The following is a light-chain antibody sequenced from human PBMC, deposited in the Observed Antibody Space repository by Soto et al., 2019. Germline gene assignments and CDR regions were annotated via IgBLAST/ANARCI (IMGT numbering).Light chain of an antibody. V-gene: IGKV3-20*01. Sequence: EIVLTQSPGTLSLSQGERATLSCRASQSVSSSYLAWYQQKPGQAPRLLIYGASSRATGIPDRFSGSGSGTDFTLTISRLEPEDFALYYRQQYGSSPLLTFGGGTKVEIK. CDR1: QSVSSSY. J-gene: IGKJ4*01. CDR2: GAS. CDR3: QQYGSSPLLT.